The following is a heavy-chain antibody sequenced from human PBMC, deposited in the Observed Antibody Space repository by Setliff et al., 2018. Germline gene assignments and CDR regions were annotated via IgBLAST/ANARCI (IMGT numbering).Heavy chain of an antibody. CDR2: SYSGNGDT. CDR1: GYTFTSYA. V-gene: IGHV1-3*01. D-gene: IGHD3-10*01. J-gene: IGHJ4*02. Sequence: ASVKVSCKASGYTFTSYAMHWVRQAPGQRLEWMVGSYSGNGDTGYAQKFQGRVTMTRDTSASTAYMELSSLRSEDTAVYYCARDLTMVRGVKGYWGQGTLVTVSS. CDR3: ARDLTMVRGVKGY.